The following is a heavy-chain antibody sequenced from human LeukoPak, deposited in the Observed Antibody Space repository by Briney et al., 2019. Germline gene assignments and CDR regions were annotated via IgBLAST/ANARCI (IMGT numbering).Heavy chain of an antibody. J-gene: IGHJ4*02. D-gene: IGHD5-18*01. Sequence: SETLSLTCAVYGGSFSGYYWSWLRQPPGEGLEWIGEINHSGSTNYNPSLKSRVTISVDTSKNQFSLKLSSVTAADTAVYYCARERATAMATDFDYWGQGTLVTVSS. V-gene: IGHV4-34*01. CDR3: ARERATAMATDFDY. CDR2: INHSGST. CDR1: GGSFSGYY.